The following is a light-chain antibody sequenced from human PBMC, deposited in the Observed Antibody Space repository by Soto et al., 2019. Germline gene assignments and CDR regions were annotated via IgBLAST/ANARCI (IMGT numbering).Light chain of an antibody. V-gene: IGKV2-28*01. CDR3: MQALQSLT. Sequence: DIVVTQSPLTLPVTPGEPASMSCSSIHMLLYNDTYNYLDWYLQKPGQSPQLLIYLGSHRASGVPDRFSGSGSGTDFTLKISRVEAEDFGTYYCMQALQSLTFGQGTRLEIK. CDR2: LGS. CDR1: HMLLYNDTYNY. J-gene: IGKJ5*01.